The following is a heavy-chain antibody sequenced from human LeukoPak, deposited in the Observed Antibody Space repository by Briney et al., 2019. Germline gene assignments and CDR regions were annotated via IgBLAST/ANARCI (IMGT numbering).Heavy chain of an antibody. J-gene: IGHJ4*02. Sequence: GGSLRLSCAASGFTFSSYAMSWVRQAPGKGLEWVSASGNGGNTYYADSVKGRFTISRDNSKNTLYLQMNSLRAEDTAVYYCAIHSGSYYGTGDYWGQGTLVTVSS. CDR3: AIHSGSYYGTGDY. D-gene: IGHD1-26*01. CDR2: SGNGGNT. V-gene: IGHV3-23*01. CDR1: GFTFSSYA.